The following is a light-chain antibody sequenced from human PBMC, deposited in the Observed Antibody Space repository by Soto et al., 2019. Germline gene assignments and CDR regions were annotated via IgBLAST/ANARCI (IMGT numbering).Light chain of an antibody. V-gene: IGLV1-40*02. CDR3: QSYDSSLSGSNV. CDR2: GNS. J-gene: IGLJ1*01. CDR1: SSNIGAGYD. Sequence: SAEPQPPTVCGARGQRVNNYCTGSSSNIGAGYDVHWYQQLPGTAPKLLIYGNSNRPSGVPDRFSGSKSGTSASLAITGLQAEDEADYYCQSYDSSLSGSNVFGTGTKVT.